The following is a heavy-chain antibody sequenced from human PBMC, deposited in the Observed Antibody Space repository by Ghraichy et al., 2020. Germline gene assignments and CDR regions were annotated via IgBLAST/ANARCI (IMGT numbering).Heavy chain of an antibody. CDR3: ARGIAAAGGYYYYGMDV. D-gene: IGHD6-13*01. V-gene: IGHV2-70*11. J-gene: IGHJ6*02. CDR1: GFSLSTSGMC. Sequence: QTLSLTCTFSGFSLSTSGMCVSWIRQPPGKALEWLARIDWDDDKYYSTSLKTRLTISKDTSKNQVVLTMTNMDPVDTATYYCARGIAAAGGYYYYGMDVWGQGTTVTVSS. CDR2: IDWDDDK.